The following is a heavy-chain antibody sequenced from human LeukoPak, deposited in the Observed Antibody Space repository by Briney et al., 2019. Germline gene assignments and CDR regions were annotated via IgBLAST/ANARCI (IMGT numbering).Heavy chain of an antibody. V-gene: IGHV3-21*01. CDR2: ISSSSSYI. Sequence: GGSLRLSCAASGFTFSSYSMNWVRQAPGKGLEWVSSISSSSSYIYYADSVKGRFTISRDNAKNSLYLQMNSLRAEDTAVCYCARVRRYCSSTSCYPDAFDIWGQGTMVTVSS. J-gene: IGHJ3*02. CDR3: ARVRRYCSSTSCYPDAFDI. D-gene: IGHD2-2*01. CDR1: GFTFSSYS.